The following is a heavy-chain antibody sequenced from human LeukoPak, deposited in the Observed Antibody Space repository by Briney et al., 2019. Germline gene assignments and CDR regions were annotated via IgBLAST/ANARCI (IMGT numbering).Heavy chain of an antibody. CDR3: ARQSAVGTGWFDP. J-gene: IGHJ5*02. CDR2: IIPIFGTA. Sequence: SVKVSCKASGGTFSSYAISWVRQAPGQGLEWMGGIIPIFGTANYAQKFQGRVTITTDESTSTAYMELSSLRSEDTAVYYCARQSAVGTGWFDPWGQGTLVTVSS. CDR1: GGTFSSYA. D-gene: IGHD6-13*01. V-gene: IGHV1-69*05.